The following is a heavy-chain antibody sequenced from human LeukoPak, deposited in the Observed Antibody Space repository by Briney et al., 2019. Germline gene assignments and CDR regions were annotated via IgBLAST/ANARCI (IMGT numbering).Heavy chain of an antibody. CDR2: INHSGST. V-gene: IGHV4-4*02. D-gene: IGHD2-15*01. J-gene: IGHJ4*02. CDR1: GASISSHNW. CDR3: ARGQVVRDY. Sequence: SGTLSLTCAVSGASISSHNWWWSWVRQPPGKGLEWIGEINHSGSTTYNPSLKSRVTISVDTSKNQFSLNLTSVTAADTAVYYCARGQVVRDYWGQGTLVTVSS.